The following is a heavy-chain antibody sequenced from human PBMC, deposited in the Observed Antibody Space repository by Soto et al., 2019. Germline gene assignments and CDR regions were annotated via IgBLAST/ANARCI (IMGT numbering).Heavy chain of an antibody. Sequence: QLQLQESGPGLVKPSETLSLTCTVSSGSITSSTYYWGWIRQPPEKGLEWIGSIYFSGNTYYNPSLRSRVTISVDTSKSQFPLKLSSVTAADTAVYYGARSPSITRGYFYYWGQGTLVTVSS. CDR3: ARSPSITRGYFYY. CDR1: SGSITSSTYY. CDR2: IYFSGNT. J-gene: IGHJ4*02. V-gene: IGHV4-39*01. D-gene: IGHD3-10*01.